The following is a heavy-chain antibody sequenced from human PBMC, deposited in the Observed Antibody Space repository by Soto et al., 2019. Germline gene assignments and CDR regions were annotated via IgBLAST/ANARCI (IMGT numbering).Heavy chain of an antibody. Sequence: QVQLQESGPGLVKPSEPLSLTCTVSGGSVRSGSYYWSWIRQPPGKGLEWIGYIYYSGTTNYNPSLKSRVTISVDTSKNQFSLKLSSVTAADTAVYYCARVEDYGYYFDYWGQGTLVTVSS. CDR1: GGSVRSGSYY. CDR2: IYYSGTT. CDR3: ARVEDYGYYFDY. D-gene: IGHD4-17*01. J-gene: IGHJ4*02. V-gene: IGHV4-61*01.